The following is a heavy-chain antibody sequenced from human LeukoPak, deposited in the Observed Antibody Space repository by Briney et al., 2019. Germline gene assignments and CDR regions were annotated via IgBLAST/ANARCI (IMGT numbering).Heavy chain of an antibody. J-gene: IGHJ4*02. CDR3: SRDVTYFYDTSGYPIEARVFDY. CDR1: NGSIRNFY. Sequence: SETLSLTCTVSNGSIRNFYWSWIRQPPGKGLEWIGYIYYSGSTNYNPSLKSRVTISVDTSKNQFSLKLSSVTAADTAVYYCSRDVTYFYDTSGYPIEARVFDYWGRGTLVTVSS. V-gene: IGHV4-59*01. D-gene: IGHD3-22*01. CDR2: IYYSGST.